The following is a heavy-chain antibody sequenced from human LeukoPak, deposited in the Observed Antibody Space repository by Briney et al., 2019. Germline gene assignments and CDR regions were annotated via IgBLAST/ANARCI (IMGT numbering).Heavy chain of an antibody. V-gene: IGHV1-69*05. J-gene: IGHJ4*02. CDR2: IIPIFGTA. CDR3: ARESTRGYYDSSGYFDY. Sequence: ASVKVSCKASGGTFSSYAISWVRQAPGQGLEWMGGIIPIFGTANYAQKFQGRVTITTDESTSTAYMELSSLRSEDTAVYYCARESTRGYYDSSGYFDYWGQGTLVTVSS. D-gene: IGHD3-22*01. CDR1: GGTFSSYA.